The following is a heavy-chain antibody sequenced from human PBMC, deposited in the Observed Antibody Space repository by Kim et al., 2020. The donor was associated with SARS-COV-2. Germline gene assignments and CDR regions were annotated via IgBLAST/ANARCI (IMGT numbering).Heavy chain of an antibody. Sequence: GESLKISCKGSGYSFTSYWIGWVRQMPGKGLEWMGIIYPGDSDTRYSPSFQGQVTISADKSISTAYLQWSSLKASDTAMYYCARRGSSSWYVTNYYYYGMDVWGQGTTVTVSS. CDR2: IYPGDSDT. D-gene: IGHD6-13*01. V-gene: IGHV5-51*01. J-gene: IGHJ6*02. CDR1: GYSFTSYW. CDR3: ARRGSSSWYVTNYYYYGMDV.